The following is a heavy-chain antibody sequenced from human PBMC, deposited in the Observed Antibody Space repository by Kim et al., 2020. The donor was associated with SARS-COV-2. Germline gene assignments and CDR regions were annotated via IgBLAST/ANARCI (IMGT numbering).Heavy chain of an antibody. V-gene: IGHV4-59*13. CDR1: GGSISSYY. Sequence: SETLSLTCTVSGGSISSYYWSWIRQPPGKGLEWIGYINYSGSTKYNPSLKSRVTISVDTSKNQFSLKLSSVTAADTAAYYCARRKGEYCGGDCPSWDLATSSRDTPNTQSSPTLIAVTSARTAGESCAVAPGEYCGGHCPSGYFDLWGRGTLVTVSS. CDR2: INYSGST. CDR3: ARRKGEYCGGDCPSWDLATSSRDTPNTQSSPTLIAVTSARTAGESCAVAPGEYCGGHCPSGYFDL. D-gene: IGHD2-21*02. J-gene: IGHJ2*01.